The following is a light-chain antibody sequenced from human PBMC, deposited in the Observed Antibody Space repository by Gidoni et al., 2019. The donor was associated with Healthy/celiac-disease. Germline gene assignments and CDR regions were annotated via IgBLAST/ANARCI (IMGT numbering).Light chain of an antibody. CDR1: SSYVGGYNS. J-gene: IGLJ2*01. Sequence: QSALTQPASVSGSPGQSITISCTGTSSYVGGYNSVSWYQQHPGKAPKLMIYDVSNRPSGVSNRFSGSKSGNTASLTISGLQAEDEADYYCSSYTSSSPVFGGGTKLTVL. V-gene: IGLV2-14*03. CDR2: DVS. CDR3: SSYTSSSPV.